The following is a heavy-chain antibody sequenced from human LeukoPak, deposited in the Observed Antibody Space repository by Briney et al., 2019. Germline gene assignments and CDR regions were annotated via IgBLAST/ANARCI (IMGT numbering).Heavy chain of an antibody. CDR1: GFTFTTYG. CDR3: ARGYSSGWYGTNWFDP. J-gene: IGHJ5*02. V-gene: IGHV3-23*01. CDR2: IGGSGTRT. Sequence: GGSLRLSCSASGFTFTTYGMNWVRRAPGKGLEWVSGIGGSGTRTYYADSVKGRFTISRDNSKNTLYLQMNSLRAEDTAVYYCARGYSSGWYGTNWFDPWGQGTLVTVSS. D-gene: IGHD6-19*01.